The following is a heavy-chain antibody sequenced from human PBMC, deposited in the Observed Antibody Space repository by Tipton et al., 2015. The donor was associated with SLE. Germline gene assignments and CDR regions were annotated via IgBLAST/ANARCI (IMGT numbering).Heavy chain of an antibody. J-gene: IGHJ6*02. CDR2: INHSGST. V-gene: IGHV4-34*01. D-gene: IGHD3-10*01. Sequence: TLSLTCAVYGGSFSGYYWSWIRQPPGRGLEWIGEINHSGSTKYNPSLKSRVTMSVDTSKNQFSLKLSSVTAADTAVYYCAREPHGSGSREGGMDVWGQGTTVTVSS. CDR1: GGSFSGYY. CDR3: AREPHGSGSREGGMDV.